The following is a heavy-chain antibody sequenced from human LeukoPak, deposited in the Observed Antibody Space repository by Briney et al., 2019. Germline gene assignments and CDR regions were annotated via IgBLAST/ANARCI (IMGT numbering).Heavy chain of an antibody. Sequence: GGSLRLSCAASGFTFSRYGMNWVRQAPGKGLEWVSALSGSGASTYYADSVKGRFTISRDNSKNTLYLQMNSLRAEDTAVYYCARLGYCSSTSCTPWGQGTLVTVSS. V-gene: IGHV3-23*01. J-gene: IGHJ5*02. D-gene: IGHD2-2*01. CDR1: GFTFSRYG. CDR2: LSGSGAST. CDR3: ARLGYCSSTSCTP.